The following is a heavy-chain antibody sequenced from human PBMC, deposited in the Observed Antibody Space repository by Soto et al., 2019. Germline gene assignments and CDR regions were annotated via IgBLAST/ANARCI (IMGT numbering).Heavy chain of an antibody. CDR1: GVSFSGFS. D-gene: IGHD6-6*01. CDR3: ARGRKVYTSTSSVD. Sequence: SETLSLTCAVYGVSFSGFSWSWIRQPPGKGLEWIGEINHSGSTNYNPSFKSRVTISEDTSKNQFSLKLSSVTTADTAVYYCARGRKVYTSTSSVDWGQGTLVTVSS. CDR2: INHSGST. V-gene: IGHV4-34*01. J-gene: IGHJ4*02.